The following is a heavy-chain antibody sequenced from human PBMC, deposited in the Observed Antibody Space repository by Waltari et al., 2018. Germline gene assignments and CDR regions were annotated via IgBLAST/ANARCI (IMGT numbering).Heavy chain of an antibody. J-gene: IGHJ6*03. CDR3: ARSVGESSSYYYYYMDV. CDR1: GGSISSGDYY. D-gene: IGHD6-6*01. CDR2: IYYSGST. Sequence: QVQLQESGPGLVKPSQTLSLTCTVSGGSISSGDYYWSWIRQPPGKGLEWIGYIYYSGSTYYNPSLKSRVTISVDTSKNQFSLKLSSVTAADTAVYYCARSVGESSSYYYYYMDVWGKGTTVTISS. V-gene: IGHV4-30-4*08.